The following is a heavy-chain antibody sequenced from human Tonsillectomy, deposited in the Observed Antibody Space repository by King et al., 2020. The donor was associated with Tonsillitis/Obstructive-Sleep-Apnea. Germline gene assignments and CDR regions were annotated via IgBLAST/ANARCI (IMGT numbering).Heavy chain of an antibody. CDR2: INHSGST. D-gene: IGHD5-18*01. Sequence: VQLQQWGAGLLKPSETLSLTCAVYGVSFSGYYWSWIRQPPGKGLEWIGEINHSGSTNYNPSLKSRVTISVDTSKNQFSLKLNSVTAADTAVYYCARNVDTAMAHYAFDIWGQGTMVTVSS. V-gene: IGHV4-34*01. J-gene: IGHJ3*02. CDR3: ARNVDTAMAHYAFDI. CDR1: GVSFSGYY.